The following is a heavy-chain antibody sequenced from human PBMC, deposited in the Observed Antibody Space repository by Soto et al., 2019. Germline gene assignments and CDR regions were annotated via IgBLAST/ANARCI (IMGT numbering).Heavy chain of an antibody. CDR1: GDSVVSNTAA. CDR2: TYYRSKWYN. J-gene: IGHJ4*02. CDR3: VRDVGFDFVH. V-gene: IGHV6-1*01. D-gene: IGHD1-26*01. Sequence: QTLSLTCAISGDSVVSNTAAWNLIRQSPSRGLEWLGRTYYRSKWYNDYAVTVKSRIAINPDTSKNQFSLHLNSVTPDDTARYYCVRDVGFDFVHWGQGAQVTVSS.